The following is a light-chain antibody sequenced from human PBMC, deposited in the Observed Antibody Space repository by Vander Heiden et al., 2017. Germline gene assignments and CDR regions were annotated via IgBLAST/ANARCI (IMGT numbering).Light chain of an antibody. CDR1: EHISRW. CDR2: RAS. V-gene: IGKV1-5*03. Sequence: TQSPSTLSASVGDRVTITCRANEHISRWLAWYQQKPGKAPKLLIYRASSLESGVPSRFSGSGSGTEFTLTISSLQPDDLATYYCQQYDRGRTFGQGTKVEVK. CDR3: QQYDRGRT. J-gene: IGKJ1*01.